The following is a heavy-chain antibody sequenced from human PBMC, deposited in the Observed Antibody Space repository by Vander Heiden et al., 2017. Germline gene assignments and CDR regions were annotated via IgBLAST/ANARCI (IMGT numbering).Heavy chain of an antibody. D-gene: IGHD3-22*01. Sequence: QVQLVQSGAEVKKPGSSVKVSCKASGATFSSYAISWVRQAPGQGLEWMGGIIPIFGTANYAQKFQGRVTITADESTSTAYMELSSLRSEDTAVYYCAREEAHYYDSSGYYYRNWGQGTLVTVSS. CDR2: IIPIFGTA. CDR1: GATFSSYA. J-gene: IGHJ4*02. V-gene: IGHV1-69*01. CDR3: AREEAHYYDSSGYYYRN.